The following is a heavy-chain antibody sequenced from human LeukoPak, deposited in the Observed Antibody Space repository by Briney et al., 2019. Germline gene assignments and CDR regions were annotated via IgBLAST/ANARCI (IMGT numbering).Heavy chain of an antibody. Sequence: GGSLRLSCAASGFTFSSYWMSWVRQAPGKGLEWVANIKQDGSEKYYVDSVKGRFTISRDNAKNSLYLQTNSLRADHMSVYYCARSGWNRAYWGQRTLVTVSS. CDR1: GFTFSSYW. CDR3: ARSGWNRAY. V-gene: IGHV3-7*01. J-gene: IGHJ4*02. CDR2: IKQDGSEK. D-gene: IGHD1-1*01.